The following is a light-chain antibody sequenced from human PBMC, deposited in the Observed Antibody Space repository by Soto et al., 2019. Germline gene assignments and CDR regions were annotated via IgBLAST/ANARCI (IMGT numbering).Light chain of an antibody. CDR3: AKYHSFSRT. J-gene: IGKJ1*01. V-gene: IGKV1-5*01. CDR1: QSVSGW. Sequence: DIQMTQSPSTLSASVVDRVTITCRASQSVSGWLAWYQQKPGKAPNLLIYDASSLQSGVPSRFSGSGSGTEFTLTIFSLQPDDFATYYCAKYHSFSRTCGQGTKGDIK. CDR2: DAS.